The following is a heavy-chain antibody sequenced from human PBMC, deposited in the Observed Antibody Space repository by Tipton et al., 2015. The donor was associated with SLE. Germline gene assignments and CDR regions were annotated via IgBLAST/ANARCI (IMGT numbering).Heavy chain of an antibody. CDR3: ARGNYYDSSGPSDY. CDR1: GFTFSSYG. D-gene: IGHD3-22*01. J-gene: IGHJ4*02. V-gene: IGHV3-30*02. Sequence: SLRLSCAASGFTFSSYGMHWVRQAPGKGLEWVAFIRYDGSNKYYADSVKGRFTISRDNAKNSLYLQMNSLRAEDTAVYYCARGNYYDSSGPSDYWGQGTLVTVSS. CDR2: IRYDGSNK.